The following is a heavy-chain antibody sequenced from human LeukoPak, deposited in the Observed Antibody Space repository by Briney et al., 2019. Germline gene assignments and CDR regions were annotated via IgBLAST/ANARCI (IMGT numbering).Heavy chain of an antibody. CDR3: ARDVLAGTGFDY. CDR1: GGSISSYY. D-gene: IGHD1-1*01. Sequence: PSETLSLTCTVSGGSISSYYWSWIRQPPGKGLEWIGYIYYSGSTNYNPSLKSRVTISVDTSKNQFSLKLSSVTAADTAVYYCARDVLAGTGFDYWGQGTLVTVSS. CDR2: IYYSGST. J-gene: IGHJ4*02. V-gene: IGHV4-59*01.